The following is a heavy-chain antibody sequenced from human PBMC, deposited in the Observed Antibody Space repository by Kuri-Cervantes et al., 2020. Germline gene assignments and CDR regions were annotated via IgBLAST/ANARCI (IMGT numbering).Heavy chain of an antibody. J-gene: IGHJ4*02. V-gene: IGHV4-34*01. CDR3: ARAPGLFRSGYFGKFYFDY. CDR1: GGSFSGHY. D-gene: IGHD3-3*01. Sequence: SETLSLTCTVYGGSFSGHYWSWIRQPPGKGLEWIGEINHSGSTNYNPSLKSRVTISVDTSKNQFSLKLSSVTAADTAVYYCARAPGLFRSGYFGKFYFDYWGQGTLVTVSS. CDR2: INHSGST.